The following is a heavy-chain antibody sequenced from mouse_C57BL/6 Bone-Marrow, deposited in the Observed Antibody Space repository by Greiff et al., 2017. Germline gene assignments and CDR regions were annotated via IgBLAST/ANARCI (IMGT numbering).Heavy chain of an antibody. CDR1: GFTFSDYG. Sequence: EVKLVESGGGLVKPGGSLKLSCAASGFTFSDYGMHWVRQAPEKGLEWVAYISSGSSTIYYADTVKGRFTISRDNAKNTLFLQMTSLRSEDTAMXYCARPYGYDSLSYWGQGTLVTVSA. CDR3: ARPYGYDSLSY. D-gene: IGHD2-2*01. CDR2: ISSGSSTI. J-gene: IGHJ3*01. V-gene: IGHV5-17*01.